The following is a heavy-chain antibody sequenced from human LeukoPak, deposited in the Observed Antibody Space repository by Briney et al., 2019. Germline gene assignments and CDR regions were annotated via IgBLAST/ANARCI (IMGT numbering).Heavy chain of an antibody. CDR1: GGSFSGYY. V-gene: IGHV4-34*01. D-gene: IGHD2/OR15-2a*01. Sequence: SETLSLTCAVYGGSFSGYYWSWIRQPPGKGLEWIGEINHSGSTNYNPSLKSRVTISVDTSKNQFSLKLSSVTAADTAVYYCARGLIGLPYGAFDIWGQGTMVTVSS. CDR2: INHSGST. J-gene: IGHJ3*02. CDR3: ARGLIGLPYGAFDI.